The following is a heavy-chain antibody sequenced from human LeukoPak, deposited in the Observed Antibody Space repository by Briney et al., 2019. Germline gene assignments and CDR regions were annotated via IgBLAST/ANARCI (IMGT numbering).Heavy chain of an antibody. Sequence: GGSLRLSCSASGFTFSSYWMSWVRQAPGKGLEWVANIKRDGSEKYYVDSVKGRFTISRDNAKNSLYLQMSSLRAEDTAVYYCARGTAAGPYWGQGTLVTVSS. CDR3: ARGTAAGPY. CDR2: IKRDGSEK. D-gene: IGHD6-13*01. J-gene: IGHJ4*02. V-gene: IGHV3-7*01. CDR1: GFTFSSYW.